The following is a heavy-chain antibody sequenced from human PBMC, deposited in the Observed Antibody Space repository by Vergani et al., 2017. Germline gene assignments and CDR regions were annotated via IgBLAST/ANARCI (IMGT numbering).Heavy chain of an antibody. J-gene: IGHJ6*03. CDR1: GYTFTSYD. D-gene: IGHD2-2*01. CDR3: ARARYCSSTSCSAMGYYYYMDV. CDR2: MIPNSGNT. Sequence: QVQLVQSGAEVKKPGASVKVSCKASGYTFTSYDINWVRQATGQGLELMGWMIPNSGNTGYAQKFQGRVTMTRNTSISTAYMEMSSLRSEDTAVYYCARARYCSSTSCSAMGYYYYMDVWGKGTTVTVSS. V-gene: IGHV1-8*01.